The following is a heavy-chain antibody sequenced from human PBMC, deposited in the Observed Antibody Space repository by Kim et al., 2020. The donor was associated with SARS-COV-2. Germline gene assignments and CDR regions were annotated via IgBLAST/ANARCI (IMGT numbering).Heavy chain of an antibody. CDR3: AKDISPRPTRGGAFDI. J-gene: IGHJ3*02. CDR1: GFTFGDYA. CDR2: ISWNSGSI. V-gene: IGHV3-9*01. Sequence: GGSLRLSCAASGFTFGDYAMHWVRQAPGKGLEWVSGISWNSGSIGYADSVKGRFTISRDNAKNSLYLQMNSLRAEDTALYYCAKDISPRPTRGGAFDIWGQGTMVTVSS. D-gene: IGHD1-26*01.